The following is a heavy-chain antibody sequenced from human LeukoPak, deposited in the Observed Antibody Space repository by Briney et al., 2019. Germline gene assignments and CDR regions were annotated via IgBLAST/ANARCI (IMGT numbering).Heavy chain of an antibody. CDR2: LSGGGGGS. CDR3: AKEKTGKFDFDY. V-gene: IGHV3-23*01. D-gene: IGHD3-10*01. Sequence: GRSLRLSCAVSGITIRTYAMSWVRQAPGKGLEWVSSLSGGGGGSYYADSVKGRVTVSRDDSKNTLYLQMNSLRAEDTAVYYCAKEKTGKFDFDYWGQGTLVTVSS. J-gene: IGHJ4*02. CDR1: GITIRTYA.